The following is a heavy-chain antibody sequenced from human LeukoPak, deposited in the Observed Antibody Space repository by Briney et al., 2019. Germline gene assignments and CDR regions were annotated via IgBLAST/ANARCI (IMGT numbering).Heavy chain of an antibody. CDR2: ISAYNGNT. Sequence: GASVNVSCKASGYTFTSYGISWVRQAPGQGLEWMGWISAYNGNTNYAQKLQGRVTMTTDTSTSTAYMELRSLRSDDTAVYYCARYAVTTGYYYYYMDVWGKGTTVTVSS. CDR3: ARYAVTTGYYYYYMDV. J-gene: IGHJ6*03. D-gene: IGHD4-17*01. V-gene: IGHV1-18*01. CDR1: GYTFTSYG.